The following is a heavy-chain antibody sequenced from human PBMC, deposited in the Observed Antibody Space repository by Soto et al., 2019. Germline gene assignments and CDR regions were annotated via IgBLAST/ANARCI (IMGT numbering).Heavy chain of an antibody. J-gene: IGHJ4*02. CDR2: ISASNGNT. CDR1: GYTFATYG. V-gene: IGHV1-18*01. D-gene: IGHD2-15*01. CDR3: ARSGSSWNLREFDF. Sequence: QVQLVQSGAEVKKPGASVKVSCKASGYTFATYGFSWVRQAPGQGLEWMGWISASNGNTNYAQKLRGSVTMTTDTSTSTAYMWLRSLRSDDSAVFYWARSGSSWNLREFDFWGQGTLVTVSS.